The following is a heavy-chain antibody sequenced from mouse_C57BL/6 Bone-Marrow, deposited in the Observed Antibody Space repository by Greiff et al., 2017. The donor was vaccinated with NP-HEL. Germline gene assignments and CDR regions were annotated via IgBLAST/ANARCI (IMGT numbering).Heavy chain of an antibody. Sequence: EVQLQQSGPELVKPGASVKISCKASGYTFTDYYVNWVKQSHGKSLEWIGDINPNNGGTSYIQKFKGKATLTVDKSSSTAYMELRSLTSEDSAVYYCARATYYDYDGAMDYWGQGTSVTVSS. CDR2: INPNNGGT. CDR1: GYTFTDYY. J-gene: IGHJ4*01. CDR3: ARATYYDYDGAMDY. V-gene: IGHV1-26*01. D-gene: IGHD2-4*01.